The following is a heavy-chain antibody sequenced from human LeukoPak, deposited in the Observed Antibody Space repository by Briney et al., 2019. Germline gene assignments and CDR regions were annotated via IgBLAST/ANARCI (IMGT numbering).Heavy chain of an antibody. Sequence: ASVKVSCKASGYTFTGYYMHWVRQAPGQGLESMGIINPSGGSTSYVQKFQGRVTMTRDTSTSTVYMELSSLRSEDTAVYYCARDLLLWFGLDYWGQGTLVTVSS. D-gene: IGHD3-10*01. CDR2: INPSGGST. J-gene: IGHJ4*02. CDR3: ARDLLLWFGLDY. V-gene: IGHV1-46*01. CDR1: GYTFTGYY.